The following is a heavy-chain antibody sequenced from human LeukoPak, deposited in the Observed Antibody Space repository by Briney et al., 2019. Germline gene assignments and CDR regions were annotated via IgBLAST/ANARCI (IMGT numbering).Heavy chain of an antibody. J-gene: IGHJ6*02. V-gene: IGHV3-30-3*01. CDR1: GFTFGSYA. CDR3: AKRPDDYSYGMDV. CDR2: ILYDGSNQ. D-gene: IGHD2-2*01. Sequence: PGGSLRLSCAASGFTFGSYAMHWVRQAPGKGLEWVAVILYDGSNQYYADSVKGRFTISRDNSKNTLYLQMNSLRPEDTAVYYCAKRPDDYSYGMDVWGQGTTVTVSS.